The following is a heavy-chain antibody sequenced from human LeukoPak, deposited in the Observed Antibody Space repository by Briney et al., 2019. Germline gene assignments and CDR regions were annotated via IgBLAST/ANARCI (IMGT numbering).Heavy chain of an antibody. CDR3: ARGGNYHAFDL. J-gene: IGHJ3*01. CDR1: GFTFSNYW. Sequence: GGSLRLSCAASGFTFSNYWMYWVRHTPGKGLVYVSRINNDGSGTTSADSVKARFTISRDNAKNTVYLQMNSLRAEDTAVYFCARGGNYHAFDLWGQGTMLTVSS. CDR2: INNDGSGT. D-gene: IGHD3-16*01. V-gene: IGHV3-74*01.